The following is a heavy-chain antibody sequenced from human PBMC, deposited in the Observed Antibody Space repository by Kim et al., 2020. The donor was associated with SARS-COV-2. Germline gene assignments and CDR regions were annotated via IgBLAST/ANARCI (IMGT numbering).Heavy chain of an antibody. J-gene: IGHJ6*02. CDR3: ATGLGSGSYYKQHYYYGMDV. V-gene: IGHV1-24*01. CDR1: GYTLTELS. CDR2: FDPEDGET. D-gene: IGHD3-10*01. Sequence: ASVKVSCKVSGYTLTELSMHWVRQAPGKGLEWMGGFDPEDGETIYAQKFQGRVTMTEDTSTDTAYMELSSLRSEDTAVYYCATGLGSGSYYKQHYYYGMDVWGQGTTVTVSS.